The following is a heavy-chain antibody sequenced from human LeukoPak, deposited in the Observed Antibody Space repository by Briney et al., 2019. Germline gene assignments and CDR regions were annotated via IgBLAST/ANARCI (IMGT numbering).Heavy chain of an antibody. J-gene: IGHJ6*02. CDR3: ARDPRGVAMVRGASYGVDI. D-gene: IGHD3-10*01. CDR1: GGSIITSNW. CDR2: IFHSGII. V-gene: IGHV4-4*02. Sequence: SETLSLTCGVSGGSIITSNWWSWVSQPPGKGLEWIGEIFHSGIINYNPSLKSRVTISVDKSKNQFSLRLNSVTAADTAVYYCARDPRGVAMVRGASYGVDIWGQGTSVTVSS.